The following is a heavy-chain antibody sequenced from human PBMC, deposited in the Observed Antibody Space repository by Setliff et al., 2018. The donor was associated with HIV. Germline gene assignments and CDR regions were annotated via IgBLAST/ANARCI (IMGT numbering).Heavy chain of an antibody. CDR3: ARSWWYFDWLGPRTRPYYMDG. D-gene: IGHD3-9*01. CDR2: IYYTGNT. J-gene: IGHJ6*03. Sequence: PSETLSLTCTVSGGSISSGGYYWNWIRQHPGKGLEWIGYIYYTGNTYYNPSLKSRVTISADTSRNQFSLTLRSVTAADTAVYYCARSWWYFDWLGPRTRPYYMDGWGKGTTVTVSS. CDR1: GGSISSGGYY. V-gene: IGHV4-31*03.